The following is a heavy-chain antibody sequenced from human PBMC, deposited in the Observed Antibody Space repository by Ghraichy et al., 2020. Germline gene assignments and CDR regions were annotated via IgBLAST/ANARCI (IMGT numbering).Heavy chain of an antibody. Sequence: SVKVSCKASGGTFSSYAISWVRQAPGQGLEWMGGIIPIFGTANYAQKFQGRVTITADESTSTAYMELSSLRSEDTAVYYCAREGIVVVPAATSLLPSRSPYYFDYWGQGTLVTVSS. V-gene: IGHV1-69*13. CDR2: IIPIFGTA. CDR3: AREGIVVVPAATSLLPSRSPYYFDY. CDR1: GGTFSSYA. D-gene: IGHD2-2*01. J-gene: IGHJ4*02.